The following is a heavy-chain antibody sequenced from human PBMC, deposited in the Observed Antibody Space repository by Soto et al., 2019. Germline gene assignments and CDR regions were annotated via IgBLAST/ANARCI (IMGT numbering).Heavy chain of an antibody. CDR1: GFTLQNYA. CDR3: AKGKSTGDIDWFDP. Sequence: HRGGSLRLSCTASGFTLQNYAMAWVRQAPGKGLEWVSTLIGGHYGTAYSYSVKGRFTVSRDNSKNCLYLQMNSLGVEDTAMYFCAKGKSTGDIDWFDPWGQGSLVTVSS. D-gene: IGHD3-10*01. V-gene: IGHV3-23*01. CDR2: LIGGHYGT. J-gene: IGHJ5*02.